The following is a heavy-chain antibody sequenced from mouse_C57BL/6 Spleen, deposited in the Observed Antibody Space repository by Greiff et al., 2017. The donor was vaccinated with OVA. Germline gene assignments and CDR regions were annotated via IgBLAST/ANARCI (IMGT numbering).Heavy chain of an antibody. CDR2: INPNNGGT. CDR3: ARRGFHYYGRRYAMDY. J-gene: IGHJ4*01. Sequence: EVQLQQSGPELVKPGASVKIPCKASGYTFTDYNMDWVKQSHGKSLEWIGDINPNNGGTTYNQKFKGEATLTVDKSSSTAYMELRSLTSEDTAVYYCARRGFHYYGRRYAMDYWGQGTSVTVSS. D-gene: IGHD1-1*01. CDR1: GYTFTDYN. V-gene: IGHV1-18*01.